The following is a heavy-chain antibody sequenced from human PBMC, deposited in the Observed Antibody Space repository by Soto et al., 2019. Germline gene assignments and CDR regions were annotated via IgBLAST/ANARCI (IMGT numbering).Heavy chain of an antibody. CDR1: GFTFSSYW. D-gene: IGHD3-3*01. V-gene: IGHV3-7*01. Sequence: GGSLRLSCAASGFTFSSYWMSWVRQAPGKGLEWVANIKQDGSEKYYVDSVKGRFTISRDNAKNSLYLQMNSLRAEDTAEYYCAREIGEWLSLVAYCYDGMDVWGQGTTVTVSS. J-gene: IGHJ6*02. CDR2: IKQDGSEK. CDR3: AREIGEWLSLVAYCYDGMDV.